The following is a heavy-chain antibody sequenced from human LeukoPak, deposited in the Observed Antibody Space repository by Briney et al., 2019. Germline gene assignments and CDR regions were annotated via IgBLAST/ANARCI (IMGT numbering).Heavy chain of an antibody. V-gene: IGHV1-8*01. CDR2: MNPNSGNT. Sequence: GASVKVSCKASGYTFTSYDINWVRQATGQGVEWMGWMNPNSGNTGYAQKFQGRVTMTRNTSISTAYMELSSLRSEDTAVYYCARASIQRDAFDIWGQGTMVTVSS. D-gene: IGHD2-21*01. CDR1: GYTFTSYD. CDR3: ARASIQRDAFDI. J-gene: IGHJ3*02.